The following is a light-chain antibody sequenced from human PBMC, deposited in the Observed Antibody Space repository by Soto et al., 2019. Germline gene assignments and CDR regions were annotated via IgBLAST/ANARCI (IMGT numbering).Light chain of an antibody. J-gene: IGKJ1*01. CDR2: GAS. V-gene: IGKV3-15*01. CDR3: QQSSSTPRT. CDR1: QSVSTN. Sequence: EIVMTQSPATLSVSPGERATLSCRASQSVSTNLAWYQQKPGQAPRLLIHGASTRATGTPARFSGSGSGTDFTLTISNLQPEDFATYYCQQSSSTPRTFGQGTKVDIK.